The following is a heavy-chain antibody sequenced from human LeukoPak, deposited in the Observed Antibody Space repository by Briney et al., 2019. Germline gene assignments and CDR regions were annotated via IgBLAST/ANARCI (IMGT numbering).Heavy chain of an antibody. CDR1: GGSISSYY. D-gene: IGHD3-10*01. V-gene: IGHV4-4*07. J-gene: IGHJ4*02. CDR3: ARGFGGSGSYSFDY. CDR2: IYTSGST. Sequence: PSETLSLTCTVSGGSISSYYWSWIRQPAGKGLEWIGRIYTSGSTNYNPSLKSRVTISVDTSKNQFSLKLSSVTAADTAVYYCARGFGGSGSYSFDYWGQGTLVTVSS.